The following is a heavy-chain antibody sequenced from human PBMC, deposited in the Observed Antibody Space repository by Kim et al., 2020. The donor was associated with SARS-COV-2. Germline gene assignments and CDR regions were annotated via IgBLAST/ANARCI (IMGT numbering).Heavy chain of an antibody. CDR1: GGSISSYY. CDR2: IYYSGST. CDR3: ARTDVDTAMVTYFDY. V-gene: IGHV4-59*13. Sequence: SETLSLTCTVSGGSISSYYWSWIRQPPGKGLEWIGYIYYSGSTNYNPSLKSRVTISVDTSKNQFSLKLSSVTAADTAVYYCARTDVDTAMVTYFDYWGQGTLVTVSS. D-gene: IGHD5-18*01. J-gene: IGHJ4*02.